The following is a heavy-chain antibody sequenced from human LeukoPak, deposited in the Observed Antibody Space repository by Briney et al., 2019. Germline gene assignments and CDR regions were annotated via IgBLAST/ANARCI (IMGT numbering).Heavy chain of an antibody. CDR1: GGSFSSYY. D-gene: IGHD3-22*01. V-gene: IGHV4-59*08. CDR3: ARTPAPTYYYDSSGYYGDAFDI. Sequence: SETLSLTCAVYGGSFSSYYWSWIRQPPGKGLEWIGYIYYSGSTNYNPSLKSRVTISVDTSKNQFSLKLSSVTAADTAVYYCARTPAPTYYYDSSGYYGDAFDIWGQGTMVTVSS. J-gene: IGHJ3*02. CDR2: IYYSGST.